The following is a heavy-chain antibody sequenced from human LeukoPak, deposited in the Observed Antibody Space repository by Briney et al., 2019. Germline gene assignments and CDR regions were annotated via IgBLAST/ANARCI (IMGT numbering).Heavy chain of an antibody. CDR1: GDSVSSNSAA. D-gene: IGHD3-16*01. CDR3: TRARDAFTRKSVFDI. Sequence: SQTLSLTCAISGDSVSSNSAAWTWIRQSPSRGLEWLGRTYYRSKWYNDYAVSVKSRITVNPDTSKNQFSLQLNSVTPEDTAVYYCTRARDAFTRKSVFDIWGQGTMVTVSS. J-gene: IGHJ3*02. CDR2: TYYRSKWYN. V-gene: IGHV6-1*01.